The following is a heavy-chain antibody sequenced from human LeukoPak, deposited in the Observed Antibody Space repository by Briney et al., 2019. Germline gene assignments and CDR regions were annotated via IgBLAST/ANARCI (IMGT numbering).Heavy chain of an antibody. CDR3: ARGAYDFWSGYYTSYFDY. Sequence: SVKLSCRASGGTFSSYAISWVRQAPGQGLEWVGGIIPIFGTANYAEKFQGRVTITADKSTSTAYMELSSVRSEDTAVYYCARGAYDFWSGYYTSYFDYWGQGTLVTVSS. CDR1: GGTFSSYA. CDR2: IIPIFGTA. V-gene: IGHV1-69*06. J-gene: IGHJ4*02. D-gene: IGHD3-3*01.